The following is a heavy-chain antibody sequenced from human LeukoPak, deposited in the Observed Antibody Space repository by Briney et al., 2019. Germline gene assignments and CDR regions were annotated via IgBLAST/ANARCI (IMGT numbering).Heavy chain of an antibody. J-gene: IGHJ4*02. V-gene: IGHV1-69*13. CDR1: GGTFSSYA. D-gene: IGHD3/OR15-3a*01. CDR2: IIPIFGTA. Sequence: ASVKVSCKASGGTFSSYAISWVRQAPGQGLEWMGGIIPIFGTANYAQKFQGRVTITADESTSTAYMELSSLRSEDTAVYYCARAITRIFGPTLYYFDYWGQGTLVAVSS. CDR3: ARAITRIFGPTLYYFDY.